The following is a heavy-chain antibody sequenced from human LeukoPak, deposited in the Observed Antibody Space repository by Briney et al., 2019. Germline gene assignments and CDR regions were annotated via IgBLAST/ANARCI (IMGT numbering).Heavy chain of an antibody. Sequence: ARSLRLSCAASGFTFSGYAMHWVRQAPGKGLEWVAVKSYDGSNKYYADSVKGRFTISRDNSKNTLYLQMNSLRAEDTAVYYCATFYYDTSGYGGNAFDIWGQGTMVTVSS. D-gene: IGHD3-22*01. CDR2: KSYDGSNK. J-gene: IGHJ3*02. CDR3: ATFYYDTSGYGGNAFDI. V-gene: IGHV3-30-3*01. CDR1: GFTFSGYA.